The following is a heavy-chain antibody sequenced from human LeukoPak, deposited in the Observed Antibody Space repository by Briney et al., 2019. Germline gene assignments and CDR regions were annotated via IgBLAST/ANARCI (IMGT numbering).Heavy chain of an antibody. CDR2: ITGSDSSA. Sequence: GGSLRLSCVASGLSFSSYTMSWVRQAPGKGLEWVSTITGSDSSAFYADSVKGRFTISRDNSRNSLYLQMNTLRDEDTAVYYCAKSYYYNSLVWHWYFDLWGRGTLVTVSS. CDR1: GLSFSSYT. V-gene: IGHV3-23*01. CDR3: AKSYYYNSLVWHWYFDL. D-gene: IGHD3-22*01. J-gene: IGHJ2*01.